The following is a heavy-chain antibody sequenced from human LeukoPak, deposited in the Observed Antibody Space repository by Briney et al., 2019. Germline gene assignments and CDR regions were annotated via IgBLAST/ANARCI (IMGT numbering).Heavy chain of an antibody. CDR2: INPNSGGT. D-gene: IGHD4-17*01. CDR1: GYTFTGYY. J-gene: IGHJ4*02. V-gene: IGHV1-2*02. CDR3: ARDLWVLNTHGDLDY. Sequence: EASVEVSCKASGYTFTGYYMHWVRQAPGQGLEWMGWINPNSGGTNYAQKLQGRVTMTTDTSTSTAYMELRSLRSDDTAVYYCARDLWVLNTHGDLDYWGQGTLVTVSS.